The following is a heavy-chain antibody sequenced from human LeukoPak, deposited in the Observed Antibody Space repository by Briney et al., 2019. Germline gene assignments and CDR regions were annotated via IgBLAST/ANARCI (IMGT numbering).Heavy chain of an antibody. CDR3: ARGVYGDYVGYYYMDV. CDR2: VSAYNGNT. Sequence: ASVKVSCKASGYTFTSYGISWVRQAPGQGLEWMGWVSAYNGNTNYAQKLQGRVTMTTDTSTSTAYMELRSLRSDDTAVYYCARGVYGDYVGYYYMDVWGKGTTVTVSS. V-gene: IGHV1-18*01. J-gene: IGHJ6*03. D-gene: IGHD4-17*01. CDR1: GYTFTSYG.